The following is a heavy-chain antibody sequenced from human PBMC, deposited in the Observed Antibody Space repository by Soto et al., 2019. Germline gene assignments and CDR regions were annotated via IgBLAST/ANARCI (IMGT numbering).Heavy chain of an antibody. Sequence: SVKGYCTASGGTFSGYTISWVRQAPGQGLEWMGRIIPILGIANYAQKFQGRVTITADKSTSTAYMELSSLRSEDTAVYYCARELNDNWFDPWGQGTLVTVSS. CDR3: ARELNDNWFDP. CDR2: IIPILGIA. CDR1: GGTFSGYT. D-gene: IGHD1-1*01. J-gene: IGHJ5*02. V-gene: IGHV1-69*04.